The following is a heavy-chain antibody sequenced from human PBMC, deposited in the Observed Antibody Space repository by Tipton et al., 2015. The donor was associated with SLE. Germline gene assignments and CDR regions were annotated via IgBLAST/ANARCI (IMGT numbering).Heavy chain of an antibody. V-gene: IGHV1-69*01. D-gene: IGHD2-21*02. CDR2: IIPLFGTA. J-gene: IGHJ6*02. Sequence: QLVQSGAEVKKPGSSVKVSCKTFGNTFRMYAISWVRQAPGQGLEWMGGIIPLFGTANYGQNFQGRVTITTDESTSTTYMDLSSLRSEDTAVYYCARCEGDNPLGYGMDHWGQGTTVTVSS. CDR3: ARCEGDNPLGYGMDH. CDR1: GNTFRMYA.